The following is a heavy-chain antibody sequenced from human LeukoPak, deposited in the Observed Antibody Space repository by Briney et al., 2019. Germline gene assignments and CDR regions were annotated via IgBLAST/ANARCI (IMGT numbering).Heavy chain of an antibody. CDR2: LSGSGHNT. CDR1: GFTFNDYA. V-gene: IGHV3-23*01. D-gene: IGHD3-10*01. Sequence: PGGSLRLSCAASGFTFNDYAMSWVRQAPGEGLEWVSSLSGSGHNTYYADSVRGRFTISRDNSKDTLFLQIDSLRAEDTAVYYCARDRYYYGSGSRRYYMDVWGKGTTVTVSS. J-gene: IGHJ6*03. CDR3: ARDRYYYGSGSRRYYMDV.